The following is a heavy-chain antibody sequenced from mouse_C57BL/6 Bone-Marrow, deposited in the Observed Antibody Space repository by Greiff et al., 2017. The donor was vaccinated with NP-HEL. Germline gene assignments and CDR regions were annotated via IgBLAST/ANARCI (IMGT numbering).Heavy chain of an antibody. CDR2: INPSSGYT. CDR3: ASPIYDGYYGDY. J-gene: IGHJ2*01. D-gene: IGHD2-3*01. Sequence: QVQLQQSGAELARPGASVKMSCKASGYTFTSYTMHWVKQRPGQGLEWIGYINPSSGYTKYNQKFKDKATLTADKSSSTAYMQLSSLTSEDSAVYYCASPIYDGYYGDYWGQGTTLTVSS. V-gene: IGHV1-4*01. CDR1: GYTFTSYT.